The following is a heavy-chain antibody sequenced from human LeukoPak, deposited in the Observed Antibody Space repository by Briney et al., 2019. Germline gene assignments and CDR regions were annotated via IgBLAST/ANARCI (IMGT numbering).Heavy chain of an antibody. J-gene: IGHJ3*02. V-gene: IGHV4-59*01. CDR3: ARDSAYNDAFDI. CDR2: IYYSGST. CDR1: GGSISSYY. D-gene: IGHD1-1*01. Sequence: SSETLSLTCTVSGGSISSYYWSWIRQPPGKGLEWIGYIYYSGSTNYNPSLKSRVTISVDTSKNQFSLKLSSVTAADTAVYYCARDSAYNDAFDIWGQGTMVTVSS.